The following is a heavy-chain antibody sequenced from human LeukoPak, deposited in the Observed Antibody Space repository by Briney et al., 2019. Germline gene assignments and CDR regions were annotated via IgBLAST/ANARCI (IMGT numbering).Heavy chain of an antibody. D-gene: IGHD6-19*01. J-gene: IGHJ4*02. CDR3: AKDMGGSGRGDLDY. V-gene: IGHV3-23*01. Sequence: PGGSLRLSCAASGFTFSTYAMNWVRQAPGKVLEWVSAISDSGSNTYYADSVKGRFTISRDNSKNTLYLQMNSLRAEDTAVYYCAKDMGGSGRGDLDYWGQGALVTVSS. CDR2: ISDSGSNT. CDR1: GFTFSTYA.